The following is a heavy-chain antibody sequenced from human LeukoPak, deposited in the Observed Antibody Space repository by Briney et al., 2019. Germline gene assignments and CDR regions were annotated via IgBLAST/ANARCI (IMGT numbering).Heavy chain of an antibody. V-gene: IGHV3-33*01. CDR2: IWYDGSNK. Sequence: GGSLRLSCAASGSTFSSYGMHWVRQAPGKGLEWVAAIWYDGSNKYYADSVKGRFTISRDNSKNTLYLQMNSLRAEDTAVYYCARGDPHYYDSSGYYPYWGQGTLVTVSS. D-gene: IGHD3-22*01. CDR1: GSTFSSYG. J-gene: IGHJ4*02. CDR3: ARGDPHYYDSSGYYPY.